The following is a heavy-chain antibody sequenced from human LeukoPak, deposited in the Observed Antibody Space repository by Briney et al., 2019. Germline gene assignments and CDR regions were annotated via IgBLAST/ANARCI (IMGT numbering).Heavy chain of an antibody. Sequence: PGGSLRLSCAASGFTVSSNYMSWVRQAPGKGLEWVSVIYSGGSTYYADSVKGRFTISRDNSKNTLYLQMNSLRAEDTAVYYCAKGKIAVAGLYYFDYWGQGTLVTVSS. D-gene: IGHD6-19*01. CDR1: GFTVSSNY. CDR3: AKGKIAVAGLYYFDY. CDR2: IYSGGST. J-gene: IGHJ4*02. V-gene: IGHV3-53*05.